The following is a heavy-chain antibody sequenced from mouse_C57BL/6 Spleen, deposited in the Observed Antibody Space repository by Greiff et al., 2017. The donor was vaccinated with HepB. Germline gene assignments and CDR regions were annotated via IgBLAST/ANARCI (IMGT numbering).Heavy chain of an antibody. J-gene: IGHJ3*01. Sequence: EVKVEESGGGLVQPGGSMKLSCVASGFTFSNYWMNWVRQSPEKGLEWVAQIRLKSDNYATHYAESVKGRFTISRDDSKSSVYLQMNNLRAEDTGIDYCTGFAYWGQGTLVTVSA. V-gene: IGHV6-3*01. CDR3: TGFAY. CDR1: GFTFSNYW. CDR2: IRLKSDNYAT.